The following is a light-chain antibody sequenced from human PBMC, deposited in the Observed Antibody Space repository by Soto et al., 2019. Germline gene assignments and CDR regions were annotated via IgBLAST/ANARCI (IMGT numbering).Light chain of an antibody. CDR1: QSISSY. V-gene: IGKV1-39*01. CDR3: QQSYSTAST. Sequence: DIQMTQSPSPLSASVGDRVTITCRASQSISSYLNWYQQRPGKAHKLLIYAASSLQSGVPSRFSGSGSREDFTLTISSLQPEDFASYYCQQSYSTASTFGAGTKVDIK. J-gene: IGKJ3*01. CDR2: AAS.